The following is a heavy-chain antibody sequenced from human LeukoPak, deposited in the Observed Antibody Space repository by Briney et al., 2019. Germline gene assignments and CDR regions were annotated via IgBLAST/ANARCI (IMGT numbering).Heavy chain of an antibody. CDR3: AKEGDSSFIDY. D-gene: IGHD6-13*01. Sequence: GGPLRLSCAASGFTFSSYTMNWVRQTPGKGLKWVSSITGSSNIYYADSVKGRFIISRDNAKNSLHLQMNSLRDEGTALYYCAKEGDSSFIDYWGQGTLVTVSS. J-gene: IGHJ4*02. CDR1: GFTFSSYT. CDR2: ITGSSNI. V-gene: IGHV3-21*04.